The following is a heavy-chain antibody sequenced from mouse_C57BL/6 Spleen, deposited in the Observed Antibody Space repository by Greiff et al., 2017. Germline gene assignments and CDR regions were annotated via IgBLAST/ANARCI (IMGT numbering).Heavy chain of an antibody. CDR3: TRGSTYYYGSSFYYFDY. CDR2: IYPGNSDT. V-gene: IGHV1-5*01. J-gene: IGHJ2*01. CDR1: GYTFTSYW. D-gene: IGHD1-1*01. Sequence: EVQLQQSGTVLARPGASVKMSCKTSGYTFTSYWMHWVKQRPGQGLEWIGAIYPGNSDTSYNQKFKGKAKLTAVTSASTAYMELSSLTNEDSAVYYCTRGSTYYYGSSFYYFDYWGQGTTLTVSS.